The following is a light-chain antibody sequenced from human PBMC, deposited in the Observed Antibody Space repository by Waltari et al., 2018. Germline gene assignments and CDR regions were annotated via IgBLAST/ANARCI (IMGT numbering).Light chain of an antibody. Sequence: DVGVTQSPLSLPVTLGRPCSIPRRSSRSLVYSDGNPYLSWFHQRPGQSPRRLIYKVSNRDSGVPDRFTGSGSGTDFTLKITRVEAEDVGDYYCMQGTHWPRTFGQGTKVEIK. CDR1: RSLVYSDGNPY. CDR2: KVS. V-gene: IGKV2-30*01. J-gene: IGKJ1*01. CDR3: MQGTHWPRT.